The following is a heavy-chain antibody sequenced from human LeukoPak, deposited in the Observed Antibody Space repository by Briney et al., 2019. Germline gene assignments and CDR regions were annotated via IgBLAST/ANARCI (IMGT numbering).Heavy chain of an antibody. CDR3: TTGGSVIVAGTRAFDI. CDR2: IRSEIDGGAT. CDR1: GFTVSSNY. V-gene: IGHV3-15*01. D-gene: IGHD5-12*01. Sequence: GGSLGLSCAASGFTVSSNYMSCVRQAPGKGLEWVGRIRSEIDGGATDYAAPVQGRFTISRDDSQATLYLQMNSLKTEDTAVYYCTTGGSVIVAGTRAFDIWGQGTMVTVSS. J-gene: IGHJ3*02.